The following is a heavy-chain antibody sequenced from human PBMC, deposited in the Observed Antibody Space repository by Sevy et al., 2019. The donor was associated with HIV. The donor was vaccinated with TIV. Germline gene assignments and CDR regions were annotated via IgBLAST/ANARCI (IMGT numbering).Heavy chain of an antibody. J-gene: IGHJ6*02. Sequence: SRTLSLTCAISGDSVSSNNAAWNWIRQSPSRGLEWLGRTFYRSNWYTDYAITVKRQITIKPDTSKNKLSLQQHSVTPEDTAVYYCARDGLTYGAMDVWGQGTTVTVSS. CDR3: ARDGLTYGAMDV. CDR1: GDSVSSNNAA. V-gene: IGHV6-1*01. D-gene: IGHD1-20*01. CDR2: TFYRSNWYT.